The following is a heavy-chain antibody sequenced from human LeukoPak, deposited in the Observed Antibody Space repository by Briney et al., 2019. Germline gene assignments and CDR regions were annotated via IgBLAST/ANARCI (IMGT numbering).Heavy chain of an antibody. Sequence: GGSLRLSCAASGFSFRNYYMHWVRQAPGKGLEWVAVISLDGNNEYYADSVKGRFTISRDNSKNTLYLQMNSLRAEDTAVYYCARDPLVRGVIPYYFDYWGQGTLVTVSS. CDR3: ARDPLVRGVIPYYFDY. CDR2: ISLDGNNE. J-gene: IGHJ4*02. CDR1: GFSFRNYY. D-gene: IGHD3-10*01. V-gene: IGHV3-30-3*01.